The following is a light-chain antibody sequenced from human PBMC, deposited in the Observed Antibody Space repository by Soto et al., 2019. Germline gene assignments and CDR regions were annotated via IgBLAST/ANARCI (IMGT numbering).Light chain of an antibody. V-gene: IGKV1-12*01. Sequence: DIQMTQSPSSVSASVGDRVTITCRASQGISSWLAWYQQKPGKAPKLLIYAASSLQSGVASRFSGSGCGTEFAATIGVLQPEDLATYYCQQANSFPITCGQGTRLEIK. CDR3: QQANSFPIT. J-gene: IGKJ5*01. CDR2: AAS. CDR1: QGISSW.